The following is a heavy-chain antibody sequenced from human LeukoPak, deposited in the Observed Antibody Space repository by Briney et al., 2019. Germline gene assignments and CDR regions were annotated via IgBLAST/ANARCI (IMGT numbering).Heavy chain of an antibody. CDR3: ARRAPSHDFDY. J-gene: IGHJ4*02. V-gene: IGHV3-21*06. CDR2: ISTSGSSI. Sequence: GGSLRLSCAASGFTFSSYSMNWVRQAPGKGLEWVSAISTSGSSIYYADSVKGRFTISRDNAKNSLYLLMTSLRAEDTAVYYCARRAPSHDFDYWGQGTLVTVSS. CDR1: GFTFSSYS.